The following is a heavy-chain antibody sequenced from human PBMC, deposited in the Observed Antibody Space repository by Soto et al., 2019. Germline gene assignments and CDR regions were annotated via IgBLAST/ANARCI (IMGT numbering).Heavy chain of an antibody. CDR2: VYYSGST. Sequence: PSETLSLTCTVSGGSVSSSRYYWGWVRQPPGKGLERIGCVYYSGSTYYNPSLESRVTISVNKTKNQFSRQPISLSCEDKTTYYCGRLEGLATISYYFDYWGQGALVTVSS. V-gene: IGHV4-39*01. CDR1: GGSVSSSRYY. CDR3: GRLEGLATISYYFDY. J-gene: IGHJ4*02. D-gene: IGHD3-9*01.